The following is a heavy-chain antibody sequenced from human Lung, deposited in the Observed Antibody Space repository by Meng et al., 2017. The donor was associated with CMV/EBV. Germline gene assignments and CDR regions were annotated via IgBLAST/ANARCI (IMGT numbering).Heavy chain of an antibody. V-gene: IGHV3-33*06. CDR3: AKVGGYASMYDY. CDR2: IWDDERNT. Sequence: CGASGFSFSRYDVHWVRQSPATGLQWVAHIWDDERNTNYAESVKGRFTISRDNSKKTVYLQLNNLRTEDTAVYYCAKVGGYASMYDYWGRGTLVTVSS. CDR1: GFSFSRYD. D-gene: IGHD3-22*01. J-gene: IGHJ4*01.